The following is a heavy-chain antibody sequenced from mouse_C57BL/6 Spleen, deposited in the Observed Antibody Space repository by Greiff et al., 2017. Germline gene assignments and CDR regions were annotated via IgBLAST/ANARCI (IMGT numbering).Heavy chain of an antibody. CDR2: IRNKANNHAT. V-gene: IGHV6-6*01. Sequence: EVKLQESGGGLVQPGGSMKLSCAASGFTFSDAWMDWVRQSPEKGLEWVAEIRNKANNHATYYAESVKGRFTISRDDSKSSVYLQMNSLRAEDTGIYYCTLTGKRDWYFDVWGTGTTVTVSS. J-gene: IGHJ1*03. D-gene: IGHD4-1*01. CDR1: GFTFSDAW. CDR3: TLTGKRDWYFDV.